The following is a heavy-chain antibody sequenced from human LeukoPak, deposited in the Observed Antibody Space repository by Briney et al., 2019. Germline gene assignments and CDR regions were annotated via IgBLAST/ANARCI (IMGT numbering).Heavy chain of an antibody. CDR2: IISKSDDGTT. CDR3: TTDRGLYDSSGYYYFATDI. J-gene: IGHJ3*02. Sequence: PGGSLRLSCAAAGFAFSNAWMNWVRQAPGKGLEWVGCIISKSDDGTTDYAARGKGRFTISRDDSKNTLCLQMNSRKTEDTAVYYCTTDRGLYDSSGYYYFATDIWGQGTMVTVSS. V-gene: IGHV3-15*01. CDR1: GFAFSNAW. D-gene: IGHD3-22*01.